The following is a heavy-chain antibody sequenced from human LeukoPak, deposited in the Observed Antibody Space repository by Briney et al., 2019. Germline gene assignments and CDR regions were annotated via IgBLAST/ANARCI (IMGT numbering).Heavy chain of an antibody. J-gene: IGHJ4*02. Sequence: ASVKVSCKASGYTFTGSYMHWVRQAPGQGLEWMGWINPNSGGTNYAQKFQGRVTMTRDTSISTAYMELSRLRSDDTAVYYCARVLGIAARLDYWGQGTLVTVSS. CDR2: INPNSGGT. D-gene: IGHD6-6*01. CDR3: ARVLGIAARLDY. V-gene: IGHV1-2*02. CDR1: GYTFTGSY.